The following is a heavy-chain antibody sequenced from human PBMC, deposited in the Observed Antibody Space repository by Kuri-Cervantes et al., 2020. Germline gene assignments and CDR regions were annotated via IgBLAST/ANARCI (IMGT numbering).Heavy chain of an antibody. J-gene: IGHJ5*02. CDR3: AKGVPAAMLSWFDP. CDR1: GYTFTSYG. D-gene: IGHD2-2*01. Sequence: ASVKVSCKASGYTFTSYGISWVRQAPGQGLEWMGWISAYNGNTNYAQKPQGRVTMTTDTSTSTAYMELSSLRSEDTAVYYCAKGVPAAMLSWFDPWGQGTLVTVSS. V-gene: IGHV1-18*01. CDR2: ISAYNGNT.